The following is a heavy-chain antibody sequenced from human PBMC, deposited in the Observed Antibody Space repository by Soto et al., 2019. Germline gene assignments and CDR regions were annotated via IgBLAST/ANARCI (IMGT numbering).Heavy chain of an antibody. CDR3: ARLFADGDAFAL. J-gene: IGHJ3*01. CDR1: GFTFSGSA. CDR2: IRTKPNNYAT. V-gene: IGHV3-73*01. Sequence: EVQLVESGGGLVQPGGSLRLSCAAYGFTFSGSAMHWVRQASGKGLEWIGHIRTKPNNYATAYAASMRGRFTISRDDSRNTAYLQINSLKIEDSAVYFCARLFADGDAFALWGRGTMVTVSS.